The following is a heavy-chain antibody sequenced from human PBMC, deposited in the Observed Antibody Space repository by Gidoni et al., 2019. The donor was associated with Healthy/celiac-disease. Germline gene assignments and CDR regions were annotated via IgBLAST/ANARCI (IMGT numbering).Heavy chain of an antibody. J-gene: IGHJ4*02. V-gene: IGHV4-39*01. CDR1: GGPISSSSYY. D-gene: IGHD3-10*01. CDR2: IYYSGST. CDR3: ARGLLWFGELYPMGLFDY. Sequence: QLQLQESGPGLVKPSETLSLTCTVSGGPISSSSYYWGWIRQPPGKGLEWIGSIYYSGSTYYNPSLKSRVTISVDTSKNQFSLKLSSVTAADTAVYYCARGLLWFGELYPMGLFDYWGQGTLVTVSS.